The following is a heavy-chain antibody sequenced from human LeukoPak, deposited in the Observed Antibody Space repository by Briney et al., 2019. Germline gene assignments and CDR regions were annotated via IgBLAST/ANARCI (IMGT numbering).Heavy chain of an antibody. Sequence: ASVTVSFTASGYTFTGYYIHWVRQAPGQGLEWMGWINPNSGVTNYAQKFQGRVTMTRDTSISTAYMELSRLRSADTAVYYCAREGYSGYDMVLWGQGTLVTVSS. V-gene: IGHV1-2*02. CDR1: GYTFTGYY. CDR2: INPNSGVT. J-gene: IGHJ4*02. D-gene: IGHD5-12*01. CDR3: AREGYSGYDMVL.